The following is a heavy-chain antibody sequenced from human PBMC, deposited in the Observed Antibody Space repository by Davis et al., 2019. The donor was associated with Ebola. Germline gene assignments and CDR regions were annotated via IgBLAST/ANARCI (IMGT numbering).Heavy chain of an antibody. J-gene: IGHJ2*01. CDR1: GYSISSGYY. Sequence: MPGGSLRLSCTVSGYSISSGYYWGWIRQPPGKGLEWIGSIYHSGSTYYNPSLKSRVTISVDTSKNQFSLKLSSVTAADTAVYYCARDTPPDYSNYWYFDLWGRGTLVTVSS. D-gene: IGHD4-11*01. V-gene: IGHV4-38-2*02. CDR2: IYHSGST. CDR3: ARDTPPDYSNYWYFDL.